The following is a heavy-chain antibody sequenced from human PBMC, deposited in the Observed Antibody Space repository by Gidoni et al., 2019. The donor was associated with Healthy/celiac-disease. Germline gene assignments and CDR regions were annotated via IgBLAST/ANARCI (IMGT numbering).Heavy chain of an antibody. CDR2: IWYDGSNK. Sequence: QVQLVESGGGVVQPGRSLRLSCAAAGFTFSSDGMHWVLQAPGKGLEWVAVIWYDGSNKYYADSVKGRFTISRDNSKNTLYLQMNSLRAEDTAVYYCARDEGGNGMDVWGQGTTVTVSS. J-gene: IGHJ6*02. V-gene: IGHV3-33*01. CDR3: ARDEGGNGMDV. CDR1: GFTFSSDG.